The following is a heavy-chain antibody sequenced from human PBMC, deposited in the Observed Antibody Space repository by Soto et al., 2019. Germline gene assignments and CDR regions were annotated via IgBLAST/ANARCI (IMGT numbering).Heavy chain of an antibody. CDR1: GGCIGSGAYF. CDR3: PRTIIARSLQWSFDY. V-gene: IGHV4-31*03. D-gene: IGHD3-3*01. CDR2: IYHSAST. Sequence: SETLSVTFPVSGGCIGSGAYFWSWIGQVPGMGLEGIGYIYHSASTYYNQSLKSRVSISVETSENHCSRELSAMTAADMAVYYCPRTIIARSLQWSFDYWGQGTVVTVSS. J-gene: IGHJ4*02.